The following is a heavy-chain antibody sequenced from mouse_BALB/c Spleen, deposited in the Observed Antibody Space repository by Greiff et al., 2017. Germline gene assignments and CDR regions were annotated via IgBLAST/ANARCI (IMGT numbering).Heavy chain of an antibody. Sequence: VQLQQSGAELVKPGASVKLSCTASGFNIKDTYMHWVKQRPEQGLEWIGRIDPANGNTKYDPKFQGKATITADTSSNTAYLQLSSLTSEDTAVYYCAPYDYDGAMDYWGQGTSVTVSA. CDR1: GFNIKDTY. D-gene: IGHD2-4*01. CDR3: APYDYDGAMDY. CDR2: IDPANGNT. J-gene: IGHJ4*01. V-gene: IGHV14-3*02.